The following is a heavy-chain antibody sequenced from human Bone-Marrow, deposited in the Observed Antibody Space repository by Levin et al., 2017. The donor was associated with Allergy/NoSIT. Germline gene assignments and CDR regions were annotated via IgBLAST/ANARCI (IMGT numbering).Heavy chain of an antibody. CDR1: GYSFTSYW. V-gene: IGHV5-51*01. CDR2: IYPGDSDT. Sequence: GESLKISCKGSGYSFTSYWIGWVRQMPGKGLEWMGIIYPGDSDTRYSPSFQGQVTISADKSISTAYLQWSSLKASDTAMYYCARRDPRIYGSGSYYKVGFDYWGQGTLVTVSS. CDR3: ARRDPRIYGSGSYYKVGFDY. D-gene: IGHD3-10*01. J-gene: IGHJ4*02.